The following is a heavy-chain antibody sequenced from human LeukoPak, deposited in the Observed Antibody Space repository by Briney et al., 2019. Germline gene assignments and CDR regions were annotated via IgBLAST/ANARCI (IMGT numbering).Heavy chain of an antibody. V-gene: IGHV1-69*01. Sequence: SVKVSCKASGGTFSSYAISWVRQAPGQGLEWMGGIIPIFGTANYAQKFQGRVTITAYESTSTAYMELSSLRSDDTGVYYSAVVCPSCPLDAFDSLGQGTIVTDSS. CDR3: AVVCPSCPLDAFDS. CDR2: IIPIFGTA. CDR1: GGTFSSYA. J-gene: IGHJ3*02. D-gene: IGHD2-2*01.